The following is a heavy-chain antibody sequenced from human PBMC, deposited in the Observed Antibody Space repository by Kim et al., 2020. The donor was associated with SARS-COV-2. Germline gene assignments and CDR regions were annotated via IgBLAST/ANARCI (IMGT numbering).Heavy chain of an antibody. D-gene: IGHD4-17*01. J-gene: IGHJ4*02. CDR2: TYYRSKWSN. CDR3: ARERDYGGNSADFDY. Sequence: SQTLSLTCAISGDSVSSNSAAWNWIRQSPSRGLEWLGRTYYRSKWSNDYAVSVRSRITINQDTSKNQFSLQLNSVTPEDTAVYYCARERDYGGNSADFDYWGQGTLVTVSS. V-gene: IGHV6-1*01. CDR1: GDSVSSNSAA.